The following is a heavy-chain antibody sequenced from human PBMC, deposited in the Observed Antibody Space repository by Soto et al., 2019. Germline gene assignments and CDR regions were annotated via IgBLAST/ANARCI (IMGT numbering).Heavy chain of an antibody. CDR1: GYSFNSYW. V-gene: IGHV5-51*01. CDR2: IYPGDSDT. J-gene: IGHJ6*02. CDR3: ARHGHYGSGSYYKSDYYYGMDV. Sequence: PGASLKISRKGSGYSFNSYWFGRVRHLPGKGLEWMGIIYPGDSDTRYSPSFQGQVTISADKSISTAYLQWSSLKASDTAMYYCARHGHYGSGSYYKSDYYYGMDVWGQGTTVTVSS. D-gene: IGHD3-10*01.